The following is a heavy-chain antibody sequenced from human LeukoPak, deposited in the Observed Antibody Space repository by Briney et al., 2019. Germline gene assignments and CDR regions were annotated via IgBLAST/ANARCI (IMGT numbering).Heavy chain of an antibody. D-gene: IGHD1-26*01. CDR2: ISYDGSKK. V-gene: IGHV3-30-3*01. CDR3: AKGQLVGATSYYYYVMDV. Sequence: GGSLRLPCAASGFTFSSYAMHWVRQAPGKGLEWVALISYDGSKKYYADSVEGRFTISRDNSKNTLYLQMNSLRAEDTAVYYCAKGQLVGATSYYYYVMDVWGQGTTVTVSS. CDR1: GFTFSSYA. J-gene: IGHJ6*02.